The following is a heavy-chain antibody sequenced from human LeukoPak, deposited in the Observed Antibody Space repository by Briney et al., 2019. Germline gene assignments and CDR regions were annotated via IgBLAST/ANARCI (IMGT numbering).Heavy chain of an antibody. D-gene: IGHD6-19*01. V-gene: IGHV3-23*01. CDR3: ARDGSSGWTWYFDY. CDR1: GFTFSSYA. Sequence: QAGGSLRLSCAASGFTFSSYAMSWVRQAPGKGLEWVSAISGSGDSTYYGDSVKGRFTISRDNSKNTLYLQMNSLRAEDTAVYYCARDGSSGWTWYFDYWGQGTLVTVSS. CDR2: ISGSGDST. J-gene: IGHJ4*02.